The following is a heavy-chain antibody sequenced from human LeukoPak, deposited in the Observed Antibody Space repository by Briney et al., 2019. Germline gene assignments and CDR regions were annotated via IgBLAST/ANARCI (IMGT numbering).Heavy chain of an antibody. D-gene: IGHD3-10*01. V-gene: IGHV4-59*01. CDR3: ARGSGSFGY. J-gene: IGHJ4*02. CDR2: IYYSGST. Sequence: PSETLSLTCSVSGGSISSFYWSWLRQPPGKGLEWIGYIYYSGSTNYNPSVKSRVTISVDTSKNQFSLKLSSVTAADTAVYCCARGSGSFGYWGQGTLVTVSS. CDR1: GGSISSFY.